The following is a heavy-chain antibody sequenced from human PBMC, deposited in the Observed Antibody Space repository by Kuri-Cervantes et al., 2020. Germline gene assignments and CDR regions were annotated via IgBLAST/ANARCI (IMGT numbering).Heavy chain of an antibody. V-gene: IGHV3-21*01. J-gene: IGHJ4*02. CDR3: AKDLRGGDCRFDY. D-gene: IGHD2-21*02. CDR1: GFTFSSYS. CDR2: ISSSSSYI. Sequence: GGSLRLSCAASGFTFSSYSMNWVRQAPGKGLEWVSSISSSSSYIYYADSVKGRFTISRDNAKNSLYLQMNSLRAEDTAVYYCAKDLRGGDCRFDYWGQGTLVTVSS.